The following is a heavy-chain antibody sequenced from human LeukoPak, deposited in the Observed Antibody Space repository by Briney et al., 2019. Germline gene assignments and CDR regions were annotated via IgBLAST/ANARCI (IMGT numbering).Heavy chain of an antibody. J-gene: IGHJ5*02. Sequence: PSETLSLTCTVSGGSISSGSYYWSWIRQPAGQGLEWIGRIYTSGSTNYNPSLKSRVTISVDTSKNQFSLKLSSVTAADTAVYYCARPAVPFVVVPDTAGMVDPWGQGTLVTVSS. CDR2: IYTSGST. V-gene: IGHV4-61*02. CDR1: GGSISSGSYY. D-gene: IGHD2-2*01. CDR3: ARPAVPFVVVPDTAGMVDP.